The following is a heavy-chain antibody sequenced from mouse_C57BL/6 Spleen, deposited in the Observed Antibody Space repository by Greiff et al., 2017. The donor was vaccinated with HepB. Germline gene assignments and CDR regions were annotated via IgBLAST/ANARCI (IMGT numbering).Heavy chain of an antibody. D-gene: IGHD1-2*01. Sequence: EVMLVESGPELVKPGASVKISCTASGYSFTGYYMNWVKQSPEKRLEWIGEFNPSTGGTTYNQKFQAKATLTVDKSSNTAYILLKSLTSEDSAVYYCASYDGLAWFAYWGQGTLVTVSA. J-gene: IGHJ3*01. V-gene: IGHV1-42*01. CDR3: ASYDGLAWFAY. CDR1: GYSFTGYY. CDR2: FNPSTGGT.